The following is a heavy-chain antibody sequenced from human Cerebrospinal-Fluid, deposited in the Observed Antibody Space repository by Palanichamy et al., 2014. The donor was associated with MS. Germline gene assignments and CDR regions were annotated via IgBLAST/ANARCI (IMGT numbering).Heavy chain of an antibody. J-gene: IGHJ5*02. CDR3: ARRRQVGIASLFDP. Sequence: QLQLQESGPGLVKPSETLSLTCSVSGGSITSSSDYWGWFRQSPGQGLEWIGNVYYTGSTFYNSFFKRRVTISVDTSKNHFSLKVNPVTVADTAVYFCARRRQVGIASLFDPWGQGTLVTVSS. CDR2: VYYTGST. V-gene: IGHV4-39*02. CDR1: GGSITSSSDY. D-gene: IGHD1-26*01.